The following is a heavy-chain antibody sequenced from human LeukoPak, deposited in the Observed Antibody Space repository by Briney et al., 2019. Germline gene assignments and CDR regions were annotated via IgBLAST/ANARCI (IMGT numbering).Heavy chain of an antibody. Sequence: GGSLRLSCAASGFTFNDYAMHWVRQAPGKGLEWVSLIGGAGGSTYYAYSVKGRFTISRDNSKTSLYLQMNSLRTEDTALYYCAKDMAWELPAKGMDVWGQGTTVTVSS. J-gene: IGHJ6*02. CDR3: AKDMAWELPAKGMDV. CDR1: GFTFNDYA. CDR2: IGGAGGST. D-gene: IGHD1-26*01. V-gene: IGHV3-43*02.